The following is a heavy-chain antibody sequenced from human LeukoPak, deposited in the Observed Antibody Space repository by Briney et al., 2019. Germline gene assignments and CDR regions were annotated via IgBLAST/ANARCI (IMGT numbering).Heavy chain of an antibody. CDR3: AKAAAAPGFDF. CDR1: GFSFSDSV. J-gene: IGHJ4*02. CDR2: ISHDVKTT. V-gene: IGHV3-30*04. Sequence: GGSLRLSCVASGFSFSDSVIHWVRQAPGKGLEWVAVISHDVKTTYYADSAKGRFTISRDNSKNTIYLQMNSLRAEDTALYYCAKAAAAPGFDFWGQGTLVTVSS. D-gene: IGHD6-13*01.